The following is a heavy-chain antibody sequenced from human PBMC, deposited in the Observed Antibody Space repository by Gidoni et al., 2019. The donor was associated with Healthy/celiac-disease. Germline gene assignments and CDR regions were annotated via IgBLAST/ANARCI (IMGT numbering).Heavy chain of an antibody. CDR3: ARRNSASWYYFDY. D-gene: IGHD6-13*01. J-gene: IGHJ4*02. Sequence: NPSLKSRVTISVDTSKNQFTLKLSSVTAADPAVYFCARRNSASWYYFDYWGQGTLVTVSS. V-gene: IGHV4-39*01.